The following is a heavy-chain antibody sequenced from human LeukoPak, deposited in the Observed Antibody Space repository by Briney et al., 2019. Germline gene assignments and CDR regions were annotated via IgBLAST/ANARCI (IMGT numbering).Heavy chain of an antibody. V-gene: IGHV4-59*08. J-gene: IGHJ4*02. CDR3: ARGDDRFLEWFSFYYFDY. Sequence: SETLSLTCTVSGGSISSYYWSWIRQPPGEGLEWIGYIYYSGSTNYNPSLKSRVTISVDTSKNQFSLKLSSVTAADTAVYYCARGDDRFLEWFSFYYFDYWGQGTLVTVSS. D-gene: IGHD3-3*01. CDR1: GGSISSYY. CDR2: IYYSGST.